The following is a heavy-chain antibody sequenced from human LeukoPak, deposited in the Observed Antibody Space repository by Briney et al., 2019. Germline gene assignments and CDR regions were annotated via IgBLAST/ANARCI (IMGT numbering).Heavy chain of an antibody. Sequence: ASVTVSCKVSGYTLTELSMHWVRQAPGKGLEWMGGFDPEDGETIYAQKFQGRVTMTEDTSTDTAYMELSSLRSEDTAVYYCATGLLWFGDRRGRSDYWGQGTLVTVSS. J-gene: IGHJ4*02. D-gene: IGHD3-10*01. CDR1: GYTLTELS. V-gene: IGHV1-24*01. CDR3: ATGLLWFGDRRGRSDY. CDR2: FDPEDGET.